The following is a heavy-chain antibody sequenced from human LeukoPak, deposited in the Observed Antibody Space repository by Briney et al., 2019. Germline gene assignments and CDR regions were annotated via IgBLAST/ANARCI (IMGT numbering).Heavy chain of an antibody. D-gene: IGHD4-23*01. J-gene: IGHJ2*01. CDR3: ARSYGGNSANWYFDL. Sequence: GGSLRLSCAASGFILSSYALHWVRQTPGRGLEWVADITYDGSSKYYAESVKGRFTISRDNSKNTLYLQMNSLRAEDTAVYYCARSYGGNSANWYFDLWGRGTLVTVSS. CDR1: GFILSSYA. V-gene: IGHV3-30-3*01. CDR2: ITYDGSSK.